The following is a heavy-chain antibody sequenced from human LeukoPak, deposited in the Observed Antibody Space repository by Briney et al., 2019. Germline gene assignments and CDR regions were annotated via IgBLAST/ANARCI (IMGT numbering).Heavy chain of an antibody. CDR3: VIRKPRGYSGYGGFDP. D-gene: IGHD5-12*01. CDR1: GGSFSGYY. CDR2: INHSGST. V-gene: IGHV4-34*01. Sequence: SETLSLTCAVYGGSFSGYYWSWIRQPPGKGLEWIGEINHSGSTNYNPSLKSRVTISVDTSKNQFSLKLSSVTAADTAVYYCVIRKPRGYSGYGGFDPWGQGTLVTVSS. J-gene: IGHJ5*02.